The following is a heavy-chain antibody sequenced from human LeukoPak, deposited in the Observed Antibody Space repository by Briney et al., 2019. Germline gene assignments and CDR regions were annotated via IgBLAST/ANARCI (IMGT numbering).Heavy chain of an antibody. CDR2: ISGSGDTT. Sequence: GGSLRLSCAASGFTFSSYAMSWVRQAPGKGLEWVSAISGSGDTTYYADSVKGRFTISRDNSKNTLYLQMNGLRAEDTAVYYCAKDLHDSSGYYYHHAFDIWGQGTMVTVSS. CDR1: GFTFSSYA. V-gene: IGHV3-23*01. CDR3: AKDLHDSSGYYYHHAFDI. D-gene: IGHD3-22*01. J-gene: IGHJ3*02.